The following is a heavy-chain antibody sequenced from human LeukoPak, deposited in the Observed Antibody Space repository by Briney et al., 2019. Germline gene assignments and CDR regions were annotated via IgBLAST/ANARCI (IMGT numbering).Heavy chain of an antibody. CDR3: ARGTRLYYDYVWGSYRPEIDY. CDR2: INPSGGST. D-gene: IGHD3-16*02. V-gene: IGHV1-46*01. CDR1: GYTFTSYY. Sequence: ASVKVSCKASGYTFTSYYMHWVRQAPGQGLEWMGIINPSGGSTSYAQKFRGRVTMTRDMSTSTVYMELSSLRSEDTAVYYCARGTRLYYDYVWGSYRPEIDYWGQGTPVTVSS. J-gene: IGHJ4*02.